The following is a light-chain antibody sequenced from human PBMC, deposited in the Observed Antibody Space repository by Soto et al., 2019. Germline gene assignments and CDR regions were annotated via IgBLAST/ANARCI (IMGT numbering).Light chain of an antibody. J-gene: IGKJ4*01. CDR2: DAS. CDR1: QSVSRNY. CDR3: QQYGRTPLT. V-gene: IGKV3-20*01. Sequence: EIVLTQSPGTLSLSPGERASLSCRASQSVSRNYVAWYHYKPGQAPRLLICDASTRATGIPDRFSGSGSGADFTLTISRLEPEDFAVYFCQQYGRTPLTFGGGSKVEIK.